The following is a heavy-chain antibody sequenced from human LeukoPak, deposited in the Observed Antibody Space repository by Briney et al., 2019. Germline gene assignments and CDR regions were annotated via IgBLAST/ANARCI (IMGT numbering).Heavy chain of an antibody. V-gene: IGHV4-34*01. D-gene: IGHD4-23*01. J-gene: IGHJ4*02. Sequence: SXTLSLTCAVYGGSFSAYYWSWIRQPPGKGLEWIGEINHSERTNYKPSLKRRVTISVETSKKKFSLKLSSVTAADTAVYYCASKAFYGGNFIYRFWGQGTLVTVSS. CDR2: INHSERT. CDR1: GGSFSAYY. CDR3: ASKAFYGGNFIYRF.